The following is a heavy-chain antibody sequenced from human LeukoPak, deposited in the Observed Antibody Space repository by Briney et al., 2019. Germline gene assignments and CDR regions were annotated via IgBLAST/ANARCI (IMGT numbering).Heavy chain of an antibody. CDR2: IYYSGST. V-gene: IGHV4-39*01. J-gene: IGHJ4*02. CDR1: GGSISSSSYY. Sequence: SETLSLTCTVSGGSISSSSYYWGWIRQPPGKGLEWIGSIYYSGSTYYNPSLKSRVTISVDTSKNQFSLKLSSVTAADTAVYYCARSELSKVVHFDYWGQGTLVTVSS. CDR3: ARSELSKVVHFDY. D-gene: IGHD2-15*01.